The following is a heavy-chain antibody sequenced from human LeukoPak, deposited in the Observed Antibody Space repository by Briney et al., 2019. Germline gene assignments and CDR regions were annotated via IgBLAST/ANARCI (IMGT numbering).Heavy chain of an antibody. CDR2: FYYTGST. Sequence: SETLSLTCTVSGGSISSYYWSWIRQPPGKGMEWIGYFYYTGSTNYNPSLKSRVTMSLDTSKNQFSLKLSSVTAADTAVYYCARVASAYDEYFDYWGQGTLVTVSS. D-gene: IGHD5-12*01. J-gene: IGHJ4*02. CDR3: ARVASAYDEYFDY. V-gene: IGHV4-59*08. CDR1: GGSISSYY.